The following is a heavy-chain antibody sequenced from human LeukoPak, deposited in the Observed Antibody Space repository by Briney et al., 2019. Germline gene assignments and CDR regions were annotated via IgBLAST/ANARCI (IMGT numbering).Heavy chain of an antibody. CDR2: ISAYNGNT. J-gene: IGHJ6*02. D-gene: IGHD3-3*01. V-gene: IGHV1-18*01. Sequence: GASVKVSCKASGYTFTSYGISWVRQAPGQGLERMGWISAYNGNTNYAQKLQGRVTMTTDTSTSTAYMELRSLRSDDTAVYYCARYVLRFLEWLPDYYGMDVWGQGTTVTVSS. CDR1: GYTFTSYG. CDR3: ARYVLRFLEWLPDYYGMDV.